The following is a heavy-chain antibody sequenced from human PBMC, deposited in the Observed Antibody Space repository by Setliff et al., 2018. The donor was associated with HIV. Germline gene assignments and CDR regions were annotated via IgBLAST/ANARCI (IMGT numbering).Heavy chain of an antibody. CDR2: ISAYNGNT. Sequence: GASVKVSCKASGYSFTTYAISWVRQAPGQGLEWMGWISAYNGNTLYAQKFQGRVTMTTDTSTSTAYMEMKSLTSDDTAVYYCARMLGSRGWYVYWGQGTLVTVSS. CDR3: ARMLGSRGWYVY. D-gene: IGHD6-19*01. V-gene: IGHV1-18*01. J-gene: IGHJ4*02. CDR1: GYSFTTYA.